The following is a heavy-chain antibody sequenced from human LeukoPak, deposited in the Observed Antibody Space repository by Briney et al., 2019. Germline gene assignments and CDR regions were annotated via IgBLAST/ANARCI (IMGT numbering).Heavy chain of an antibody. CDR3: AKSQYYYDSSAAAGAFDI. CDR2: ISSSSSTI. D-gene: IGHD3-22*01. CDR1: GFTFSSYS. V-gene: IGHV3-48*04. Sequence: GGSLRLSCAASGFTFSSYSMNWVRQAPGKGLEWVSYISSSSSTIYYADSVKGRFTISRDNAKTSLYLQMNSLRAEDTAVYYCAKSQYYYDSSAAAGAFDIWGQGTMVTVSS. J-gene: IGHJ3*02.